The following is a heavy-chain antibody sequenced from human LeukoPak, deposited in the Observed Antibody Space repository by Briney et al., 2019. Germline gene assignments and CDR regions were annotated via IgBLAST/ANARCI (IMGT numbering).Heavy chain of an antibody. D-gene: IGHD2-21*02. V-gene: IGHV3-49*03. CDR2: IRGKAYGGTP. CDR1: GFTFGDYG. J-gene: IGHJ4*02. CDR3: SRALEFCGRDCCRPADY. Sequence: GRSLRLSCRGSGFTFGDYGMSWLRQAPGKGPEWVGFIRGKAYGGTPEYAASVKGRFTISRDDSKSVAYLQMNSLKTDDTAVYYCSRALEFCGRDCCRPADYWGQGTLVTVSS.